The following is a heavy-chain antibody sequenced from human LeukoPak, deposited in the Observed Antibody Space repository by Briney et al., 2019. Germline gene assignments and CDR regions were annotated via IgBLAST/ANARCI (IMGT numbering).Heavy chain of an antibody. J-gene: IGHJ4*02. CDR3: AGCRENYDILTGPDY. CDR1: GFTFSSYA. V-gene: IGHV3-30-3*01. CDR2: ISYDGSNK. Sequence: GGSLRLSCAASGFTFSSYAMHWVRRAPGKGLEWVAVISYDGSNKYYADSVKGRFTISRDNSKNTLYLQMNSRRAEDTAVYYCAGCRENYDILTGPDYWGQGPLVTVSS. D-gene: IGHD3-9*01.